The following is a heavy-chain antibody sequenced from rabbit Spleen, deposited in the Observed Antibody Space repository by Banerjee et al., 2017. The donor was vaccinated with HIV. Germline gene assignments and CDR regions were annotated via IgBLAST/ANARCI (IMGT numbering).Heavy chain of an antibody. J-gene: IGHJ4*01. D-gene: IGHD4-1*01. Sequence: EQLEESGGDLVKPEGSLTLTCTASGFSFSSNWICWVRQAPGKGLEWIACIDAGVKGTTYYASWAKGRFAVSKTSPTTVTLQMTSLTAADMATYFCARDGSGWGANFNLWGPGTLVTVS. CDR3: ARDGSGWGANFNL. CDR2: IDAGVKGTT. CDR1: GFSFSSNW. V-gene: IGHV1S45*01.